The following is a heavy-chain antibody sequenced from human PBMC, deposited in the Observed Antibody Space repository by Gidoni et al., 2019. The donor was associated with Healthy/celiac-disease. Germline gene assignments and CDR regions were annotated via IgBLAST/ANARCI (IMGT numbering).Heavy chain of an antibody. CDR3: AKSSRLWFGELDDFDY. CDR1: GFTFSSYA. V-gene: IGHV3-23*01. D-gene: IGHD3-10*01. J-gene: IGHJ4*02. Sequence: EVQLLESGGGLVQPGGSLRLSCAASGFTFSSYAMSWVRQAPGKGLEWVSAISGSGGSTYYADSVKGRFTISRDNSKNTLYLQMNSLRAEDTAVYYCAKSSRLWFGELDDFDYWGQGTLVTVSS. CDR2: ISGSGGST.